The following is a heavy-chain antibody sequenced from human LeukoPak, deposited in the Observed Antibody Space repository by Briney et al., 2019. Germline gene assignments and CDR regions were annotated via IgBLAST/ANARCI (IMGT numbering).Heavy chain of an antibody. V-gene: IGHV4-59*11. D-gene: IGHD6-19*01. CDR3: ARGGWSLDY. CDR2: IHYSGAT. J-gene: IGHJ4*02. CDR1: GDSISSHY. Sequence: PSETLSLTCTVSGDSISSHYWTWIRQPPGKGLEWVGYIHYSGATIYNPSLKSRITTSLDTSKNQFSLKLNSLTAADTAVYYCARGGWSLDYWGQGTLVTVSS.